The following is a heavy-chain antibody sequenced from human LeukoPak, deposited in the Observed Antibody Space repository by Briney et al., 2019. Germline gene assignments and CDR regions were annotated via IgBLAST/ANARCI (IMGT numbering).Heavy chain of an antibody. V-gene: IGHV3-7*04. D-gene: IGHD5-12*01. CDR1: GFTFSSYW. Sequence: PGGSLRLSCAASGFTFSSYWMSWVRQAPGKGLEWVANIKQDGSEKYYVDSVKGRFTISRDNAKNSLYLQMNSLRAEDTAVYYCARRGGGYSGYDQFDYWGQGTLATVSS. CDR3: ARRGGGYSGYDQFDY. J-gene: IGHJ4*02. CDR2: IKQDGSEK.